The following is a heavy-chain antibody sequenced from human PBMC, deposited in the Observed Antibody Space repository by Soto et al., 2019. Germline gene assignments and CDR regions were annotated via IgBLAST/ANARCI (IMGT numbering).Heavy chain of an antibody. CDR2: IIPILGIA. Sequence: QVQLVQSGAEVKKPGSSVKVSCKASGGTFSSYTISWVRQAPGQGLEWMGRIIPILGIANYAQKFQGRVTITAHKSTSTAYMELSSLRSEDTAVYYCEVWVRGGNRDVWGQGTTVTVSS. CDR1: GGTFSSYT. J-gene: IGHJ6*02. D-gene: IGHD3-16*01. CDR3: EVWVRGGNRDV. V-gene: IGHV1-69*02.